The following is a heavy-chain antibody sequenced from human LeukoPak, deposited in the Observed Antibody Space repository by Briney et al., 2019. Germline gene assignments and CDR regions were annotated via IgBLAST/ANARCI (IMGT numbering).Heavy chain of an antibody. J-gene: IGHJ4*02. CDR2: IWYDGSNK. CDR3: ASLSSSWLDY. D-gene: IGHD6-13*01. V-gene: IGHV3-33*01. Sequence: GGSLRLSCAASGFTFSSYGMHWVRQAPGKGLEWVAVIWYDGSNKYYADSVKGRFTISRDNSRNTLYLQMNSLRAEDTAVYYCASLSSSWLDYWGQGTLVTVSS. CDR1: GFTFSSYG.